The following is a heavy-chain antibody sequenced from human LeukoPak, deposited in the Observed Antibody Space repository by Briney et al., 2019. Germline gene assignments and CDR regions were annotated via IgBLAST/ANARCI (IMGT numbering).Heavy chain of an antibody. Sequence: ASVKVSCKASGGTFSSYTISWVRQAPGQGLEWMGRIIPILGIDNYAQNFQGRVTITADKSTNTAYMELSSLRSEDTAVYYCATHGGIQLWSSGSDYWGQGALVTVSS. D-gene: IGHD5-18*01. V-gene: IGHV1-69*02. CDR2: IIPILGID. CDR1: GGTFSSYT. J-gene: IGHJ4*02. CDR3: ATHGGIQLWSSGSDY.